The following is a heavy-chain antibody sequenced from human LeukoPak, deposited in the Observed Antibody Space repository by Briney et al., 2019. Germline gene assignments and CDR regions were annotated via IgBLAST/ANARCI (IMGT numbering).Heavy chain of an antibody. CDR1: GFTFSSYG. CDR2: ISYDGSNK. V-gene: IGHV3-30*18. CDR3: ANGYSADY. D-gene: IGHD5-12*01. J-gene: IGHJ4*02. Sequence: GGSLRLSCAASGFTFSSYGTHWVRQAPGKGLEWVAVISYDGSNKYYADSVKGRFTISRDNSKNTLYLQMNSLRAEDTAVYYCANGYSADYWGQGTLVTVSS.